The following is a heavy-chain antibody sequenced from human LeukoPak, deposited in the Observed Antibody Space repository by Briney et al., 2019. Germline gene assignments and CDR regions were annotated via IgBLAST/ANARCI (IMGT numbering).Heavy chain of an antibody. J-gene: IGHJ4*02. D-gene: IGHD3-3*01. V-gene: IGHV1-2*02. CDR3: ARFEVRAYYDFWSGYYKGGLDY. CDR1: GYTFTGYY. Sequence: ASVKVSCKASGYTFTGYYMHWVRQAPGQGLEWMGWINPNSGGTNYAQKFQGRVTITRDTSISTAYMELRSLRSDDTAVYYCARFEVRAYYDFWSGYYKGGLDYWGQGTLVTVSS. CDR2: INPNSGGT.